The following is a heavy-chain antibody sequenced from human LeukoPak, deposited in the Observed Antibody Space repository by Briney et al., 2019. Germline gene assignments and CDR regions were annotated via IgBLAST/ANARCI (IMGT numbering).Heavy chain of an antibody. CDR2: IYTSGST. V-gene: IGHV4-4*09. Sequence: SETLSLTCTVSGGSISSYYWSWIRQPPGKGLEWIGYIYTSGSTNYNPSLKSRVTISVDTSKNQFSLKLSSVTAADTAVYYCARVNYYDSSGYYYYYYGMDVWGQGTTVTVSS. CDR1: GGSISSYY. D-gene: IGHD3-22*01. J-gene: IGHJ6*02. CDR3: ARVNYYDSSGYYYYYYGMDV.